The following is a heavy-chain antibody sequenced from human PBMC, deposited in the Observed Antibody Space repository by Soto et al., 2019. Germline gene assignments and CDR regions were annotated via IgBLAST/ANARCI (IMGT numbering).Heavy chain of an antibody. CDR3: ASAPPNDNGGHDAFDI. D-gene: IGHD4-17*01. CDR2: IIPIVDAT. J-gene: IGHJ3*02. CDR1: GGTFSRHA. V-gene: IGHV1-69*12. Sequence: QVQLVQSGTEVKKPGSSVKVSCKASGGTFSRHAVSWVRQAPGQGLEWMGAIIPIVDATNDAEKFQDRVTIADHESSSMVYMELRSLKSEDTGVYFCASAPPNDNGGHDAFDIWGQGTMVVVSS.